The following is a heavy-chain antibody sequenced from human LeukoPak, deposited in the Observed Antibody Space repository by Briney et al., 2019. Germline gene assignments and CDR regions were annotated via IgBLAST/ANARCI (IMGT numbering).Heavy chain of an antibody. V-gene: IGHV4-39*01. Sequence: SETLSLTCSVSGLSISSGRFWVWIRQPPGKGLEWIGSIYYSGSTYYNPSLKSRVTISVDTSKNQFSLKLSSVTAADTAVYYCARQKREQWLASDYFDYWGQGTLVTVSS. CDR3: ARQKREQWLASDYFDY. CDR2: IYYSGST. CDR1: GLSISSGRF. J-gene: IGHJ4*02. D-gene: IGHD6-19*01.